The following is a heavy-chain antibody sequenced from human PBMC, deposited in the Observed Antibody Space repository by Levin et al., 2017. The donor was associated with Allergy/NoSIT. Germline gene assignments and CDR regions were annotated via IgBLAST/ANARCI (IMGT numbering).Heavy chain of an antibody. CDR2: ISGSGGST. CDR3: AKESLTIAAAGTGYYYYYMDV. Sequence: LSLTCAASGFTFSSYAMSWVRQAPGKGLEWVSAISGSGGSTYYADSVKGRFTISRDNSKNTLYLQMNSLRAEDTAVYYCAKESLTIAAAGTGYYYYYMDVWGKGTTVTVSS. V-gene: IGHV3-23*01. D-gene: IGHD6-13*01. CDR1: GFTFSSYA. J-gene: IGHJ6*03.